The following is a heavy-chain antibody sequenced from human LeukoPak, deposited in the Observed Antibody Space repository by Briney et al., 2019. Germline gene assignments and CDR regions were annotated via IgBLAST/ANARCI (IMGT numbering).Heavy chain of an antibody. Sequence: SVKASSKLSGVTLRSYAISTVRQSPGQELEWMRGIIPIFGTANYAQKFQGRVTITTDESTSTAYMELSSLRSEDTAVYYCARLGLRCSSTSCYNDYWGQGTLVTVSS. CDR2: IIPIFGTA. V-gene: IGHV1-69*05. J-gene: IGHJ4*02. D-gene: IGHD2-2*02. CDR1: GVTLRSYA. CDR3: ARLGLRCSSTSCYNDY.